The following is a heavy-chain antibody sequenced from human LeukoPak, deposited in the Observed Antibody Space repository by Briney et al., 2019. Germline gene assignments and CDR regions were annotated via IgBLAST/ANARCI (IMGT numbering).Heavy chain of an antibody. CDR2: IYYSGST. CDR3: ARDLLVGASVRWFDP. J-gene: IGHJ5*02. CDR1: GGSISSYY. V-gene: IGHV4-4*07. D-gene: IGHD1-26*01. Sequence: PSETLSLTCTVSGGSISSYYWSWIRQPAGKGLEWIGSIYYSGSTYYNPSLKSRVTISVDTSKNQFSLKLSSVTAADTAVYYCARDLLVGASVRWFDPWGQGTLVTVSS.